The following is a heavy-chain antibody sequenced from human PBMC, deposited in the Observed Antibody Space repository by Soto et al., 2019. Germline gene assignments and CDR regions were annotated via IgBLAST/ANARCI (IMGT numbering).Heavy chain of an antibody. CDR3: ARSYYYDSSGYDPPDY. V-gene: IGHV1-18*01. CDR1: GYTFTSYG. J-gene: IGHJ4*02. D-gene: IGHD3-22*01. CDR2: ISAYNGNT. Sequence: GASVKVSCKASGYTFTSYGISWVRQAPGQGLEWMGWISAYNGNTNYAQKLQGRVTMTTDTSTSTAYMELRSPRSDDTAVYYCARSYYYDSSGYDPPDYWGQGTLVTVSS.